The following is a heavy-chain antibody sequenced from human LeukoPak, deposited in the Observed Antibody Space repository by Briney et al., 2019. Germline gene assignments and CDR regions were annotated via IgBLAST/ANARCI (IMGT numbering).Heavy chain of an antibody. CDR2: IKKDGSEN. D-gene: IGHD3-10*01. CDR1: GFTFSSYW. CDR3: ARVGGTMVRPNWYFDL. V-gene: IGHV3-7*01. Sequence: GGSLRLSCAASGFTFSSYWMSWVRQAPGKGLEWVANIKKDGSENYYVDSVKGRFTISRDNAKKSLYLQMKSLRAEDTAVYYCARVGGTMVRPNWYFDLWGRGTLVTVSS. J-gene: IGHJ2*01.